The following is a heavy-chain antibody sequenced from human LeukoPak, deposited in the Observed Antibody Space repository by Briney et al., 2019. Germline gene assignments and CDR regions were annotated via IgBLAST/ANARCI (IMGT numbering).Heavy chain of an antibody. V-gene: IGHV3-48*02. Sequence: TGGSLRLSCAASGFTFSSYSMNWVRQAPGKGLEWVSYISSSSSTIYYADSVKGRFTISRDNAKNSLYLQMNSLRDEDTAVYYCARDRVVRITMVRGVPKHYGMDVWGQGTTVTVSS. CDR2: ISSSSSTI. J-gene: IGHJ6*02. CDR3: ARDRVVRITMVRGVPKHYGMDV. D-gene: IGHD3-10*01. CDR1: GFTFSSYS.